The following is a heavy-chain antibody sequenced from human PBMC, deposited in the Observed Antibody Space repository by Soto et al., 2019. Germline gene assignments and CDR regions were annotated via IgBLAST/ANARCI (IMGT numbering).Heavy chain of an antibody. Sequence: EVQLVESGGGLVQPGGSLRLSCAASGFTFSHYWMQWVRQTPGKGLVWISRINSDGSTTSSADSVRGRFSMSRDNAKNSLYLQMNSLRADDTAVYFCARDIGGVTASDAFDVWGHGTMVTVSS. D-gene: IGHD2-21*02. CDR2: INSDGSTT. CDR3: ARDIGGVTASDAFDV. V-gene: IGHV3-74*01. J-gene: IGHJ3*01. CDR1: GFTFSHYW.